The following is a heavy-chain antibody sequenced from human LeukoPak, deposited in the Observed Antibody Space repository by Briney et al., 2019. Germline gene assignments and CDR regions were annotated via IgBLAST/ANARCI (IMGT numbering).Heavy chain of an antibody. Sequence: SETLSLTCTVSGGSIRSSSYYWGWIRQPPGKGLQWIGSISYSGSTYYNPSLKSRVTISLDTSKNQFSLKLSSVTAADTAVYYCARVRIGELDYWGQGTLATVSS. D-gene: IGHD3-3*01. CDR3: ARVRIGELDY. J-gene: IGHJ4*02. V-gene: IGHV4-39*07. CDR2: ISYSGST. CDR1: GGSIRSSSYY.